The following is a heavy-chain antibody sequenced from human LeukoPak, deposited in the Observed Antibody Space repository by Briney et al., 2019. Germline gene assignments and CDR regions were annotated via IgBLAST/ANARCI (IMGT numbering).Heavy chain of an antibody. CDR2: IYYSGST. D-gene: IGHD3-3*01. CDR3: AREAKEGSGPNWFDP. CDR1: GGSISSDSYY. Sequence: PSQTLSLTCTVSGGSISSDSYYWSWIRQPAGKGLEWIGYIYYSGSTNYNPSLKSRVTISVDTSKNQFSLKLSSVTAADTAVYYSAREAKEGSGPNWFDPWGQGTLVTVSS. V-gene: IGHV4-61*10. J-gene: IGHJ5*02.